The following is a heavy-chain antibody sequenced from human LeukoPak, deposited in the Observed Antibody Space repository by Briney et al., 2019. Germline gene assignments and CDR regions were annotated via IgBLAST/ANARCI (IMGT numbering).Heavy chain of an antibody. Sequence: SETLSLTCAVYGGSFSGYYWSWIRQPPGKGLEWIGEINHSGSTNYNPSLKSRVTISVDTSKNQFSLKLSSVTAADTAVYYCAQRGCSSTSCYALEAYWGQRTLVTVSS. CDR3: AQRGCSSTSCYALEAY. CDR2: INHSGST. V-gene: IGHV4-34*01. J-gene: IGHJ4*02. D-gene: IGHD2-2*01. CDR1: GGSFSGYY.